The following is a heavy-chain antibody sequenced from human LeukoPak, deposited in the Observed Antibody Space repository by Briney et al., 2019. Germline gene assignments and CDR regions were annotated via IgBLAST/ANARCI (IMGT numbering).Heavy chain of an antibody. D-gene: IGHD3-10*01. J-gene: IGHJ6*02. CDR1: GGTFSSYA. Sequence: SVKVSCKASGGTFSSYAISWMRQAPGQGLEWMGGIIPIFGTASCAQKFQGRVTITADESTSTAYMELSSLRSGDTAVYYCASSGRYYYGSGTDKQLLYYYYYYGMDVWGQGTTVTVSS. V-gene: IGHV1-69*13. CDR3: ASSGRYYYGSGTDKQLLYYYYYYGMDV. CDR2: IIPIFGTA.